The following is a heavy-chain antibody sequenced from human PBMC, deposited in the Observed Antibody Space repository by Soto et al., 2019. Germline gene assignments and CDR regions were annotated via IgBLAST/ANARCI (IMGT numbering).Heavy chain of an antibody. J-gene: IGHJ6*02. CDR2: IDPSDSYT. CDR3: ARRYCSGGSCYSEDYYYYGMDV. D-gene: IGHD2-15*01. Sequence: GEALKISCTGSGYSFTSYWISWVRQMPGKGLEWMWRIDPSDSYTNYSPSFQGHVTISADKSISTAYLQWSSLKASDTAMYYCARRYCSGGSCYSEDYYYYGMDVWGQGTTVTVSS. V-gene: IGHV5-10-1*01. CDR1: GYSFTSYW.